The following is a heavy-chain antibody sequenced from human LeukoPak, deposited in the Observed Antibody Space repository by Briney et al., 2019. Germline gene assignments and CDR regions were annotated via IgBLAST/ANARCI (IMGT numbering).Heavy chain of an antibody. D-gene: IGHD6-13*01. CDR3: ARESTIAAAATDY. V-gene: IGHV3-21*01. Sequence: GGSLRLSCAASGFTFSSYSMNWVRQAPGKGLEWISSISSSSSYIYYADSVKGRFTISRDNAKNSLYLQMNSLRAEDTAVYYCARESTIAAAATDYWGQGTLVTVSS. J-gene: IGHJ4*02. CDR2: ISSSSSYI. CDR1: GFTFSSYS.